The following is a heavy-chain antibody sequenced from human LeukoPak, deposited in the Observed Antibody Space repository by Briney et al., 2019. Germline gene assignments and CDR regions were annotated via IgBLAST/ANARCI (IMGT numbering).Heavy chain of an antibody. V-gene: IGHV3-23*01. Sequence: GGSLRLSCAASGFTFSSYAMSWVRQAPGKGLDWVSAISDSGGSTYYADSVEGRFTISRDSPKNTLYLQMNSLRAEDTALYYCAKTRGSRIVAAGTLDYWGQGTQVTVSS. D-gene: IGHD6-13*01. CDR1: GFTFSSYA. CDR3: AKTRGSRIVAAGTLDY. CDR2: ISDSGGST. J-gene: IGHJ4*02.